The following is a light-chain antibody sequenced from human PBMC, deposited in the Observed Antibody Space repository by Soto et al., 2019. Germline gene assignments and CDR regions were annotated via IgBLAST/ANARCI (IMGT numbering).Light chain of an antibody. CDR3: HQLNNYPSST. Sequence: DIQMTQSPSSLSASVGDRVTITCRASQSISNYLNWYQQKPGKAPKLLIYAASSLQSGVPSRFSGSGSGTDFTLTISSLQPEDFATYYCHQLNNYPSSTFGGGTKVDIK. V-gene: IGKV1-39*01. CDR2: AAS. J-gene: IGKJ4*01. CDR1: QSISNY.